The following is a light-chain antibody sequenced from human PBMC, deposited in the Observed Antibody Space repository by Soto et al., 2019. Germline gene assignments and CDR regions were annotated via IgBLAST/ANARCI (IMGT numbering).Light chain of an antibody. Sequence: DTVLTQSPGTLSLSPGERATLSCRASQSVSSSYLAWYQQKPGQAPRLLIYGTSNRATGIPDRFSGSGSGTDFTLTISRLEPEVFAVYYCQQYGGSPPYTFGQGTKLEI. CDR3: QQYGGSPPYT. J-gene: IGKJ2*01. CDR2: GTS. CDR1: QSVSSSY. V-gene: IGKV3-20*01.